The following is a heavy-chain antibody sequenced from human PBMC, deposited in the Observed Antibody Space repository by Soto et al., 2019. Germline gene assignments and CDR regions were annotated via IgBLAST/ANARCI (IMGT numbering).Heavy chain of an antibody. CDR2: IIPILGIA. D-gene: IGHD2-2*01. V-gene: IGHV1-69*02. CDR3: ARGGRYCSSTSCYDAFDI. CDR1: GGTFSSYT. Sequence: QVQLVQSGAEVKKPGSSVKVSSKASGGTFSSYTISWVRQAPGKGLEWMGRIIPILGIANYAQKFQGRVTITADKSTSTAYMELSSLRSEDTAVYYCARGGRYCSSTSCYDAFDIWGQGTMVTVSS. J-gene: IGHJ3*02.